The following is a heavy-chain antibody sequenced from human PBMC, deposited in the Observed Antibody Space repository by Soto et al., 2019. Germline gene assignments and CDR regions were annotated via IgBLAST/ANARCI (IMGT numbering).Heavy chain of an antibody. J-gene: IGHJ4*02. CDR2: INAGNGNT. CDR3: ARDYYYDNSGHFDY. CDR1: GYTFTNYA. D-gene: IGHD3-22*01. V-gene: IGHV1-3*01. Sequence: ASVKVSCKSSGYTFTNYAIHWVRQAPGQRLEWMGWINAGNGNTKYSQKFQGRVTITRDSSASTAYMELSSLRSEDTAVYYCARDYYYDNSGHFDYWGQGTLVTVSS.